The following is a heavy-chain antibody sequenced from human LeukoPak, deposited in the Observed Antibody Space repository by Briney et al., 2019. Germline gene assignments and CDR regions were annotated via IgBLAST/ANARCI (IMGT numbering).Heavy chain of an antibody. CDR1: GGSISSNSYY. D-gene: IGHD3-22*01. J-gene: IGHJ4*02. V-gene: IGHV4-61*02. CDR2: IYTSGST. CDR3: ARDRYYYDSSGYLFDY. Sequence: PSETPSLTCSVSGGSISSNSYYWSWIRQPAGKGLEWIGRIYTSGSTNYNPSLKSRVTMSVDTSKYQFSLKLSSVTAADTAVYYCARDRYYYDSSGYLFDYWGQGTLVTVSS.